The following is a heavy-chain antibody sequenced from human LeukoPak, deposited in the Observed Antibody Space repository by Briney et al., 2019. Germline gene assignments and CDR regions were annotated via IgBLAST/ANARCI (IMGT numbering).Heavy chain of an antibody. Sequence: GGSLRLSCAASGFAFSSYWMSWVRQAPGKGLEWVANIKQDGSEKYYVDSVKGRFTISRDNAKNSLYLQMNSLRAEDTAVYYCARAAVLLWFGPDYWGQGTLVTVSS. J-gene: IGHJ4*02. CDR1: GFAFSSYW. CDR2: IKQDGSEK. CDR3: ARAAVLLWFGPDY. V-gene: IGHV3-7*01. D-gene: IGHD3-10*01.